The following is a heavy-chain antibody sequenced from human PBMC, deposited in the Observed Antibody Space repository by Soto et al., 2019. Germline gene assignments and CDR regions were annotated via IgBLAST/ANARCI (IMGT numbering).Heavy chain of an antibody. CDR3: ATVGGPGYCSSTSCYDY. Sequence: ASVKVSCKVSGYTLTELSMHWVRQAPGKGLEWMGGFDPEDGETIYAQKFQGRVTMTEDTSTDTAYMELSSLRSEDTAVYYCATVGGPGYCSSTSCYDYWGQGTLVTVSS. D-gene: IGHD2-2*01. J-gene: IGHJ4*02. V-gene: IGHV1-24*01. CDR2: FDPEDGET. CDR1: GYTLTELS.